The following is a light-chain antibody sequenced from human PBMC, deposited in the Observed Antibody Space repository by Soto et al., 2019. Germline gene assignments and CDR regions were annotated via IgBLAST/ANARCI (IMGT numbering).Light chain of an antibody. CDR1: SSDVGGYDY. Sequence: LTQPASVSGSPGQSITISCTGTSSDVGGYDYVSWYQQHPGKAPKLLIYDVSNRPSGVSTRFSGSKSGNTASLTISGLQAEDEGDYYCTSYTARRLYVFGSGTKVTVL. J-gene: IGLJ1*01. V-gene: IGLV2-14*03. CDR3: TSYTARRLYV. CDR2: DVS.